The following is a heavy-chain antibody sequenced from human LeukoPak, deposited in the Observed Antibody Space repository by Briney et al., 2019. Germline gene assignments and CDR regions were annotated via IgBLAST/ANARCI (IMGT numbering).Heavy chain of an antibody. CDR1: GYAFTSYG. V-gene: IGHV1-18*01. Sequence: ASVKVSCKASGYAFTSYGISWVRQAPGQGLEWMGWISAYNGNTNYAQKLQGRVTVTTDTSTSTAYMELRSLRSDDTAVYYCARDSFSAAAGIFDYWGQGTLVTVSS. CDR2: ISAYNGNT. CDR3: ARDSFSAAAGIFDY. D-gene: IGHD6-13*01. J-gene: IGHJ4*02.